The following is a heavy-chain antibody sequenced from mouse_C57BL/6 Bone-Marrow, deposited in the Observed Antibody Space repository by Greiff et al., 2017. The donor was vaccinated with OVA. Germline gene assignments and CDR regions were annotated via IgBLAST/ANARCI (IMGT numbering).Heavy chain of an antibody. CDR3: ASWGGYYAYFDC. Sequence: QVQLQQPGAELVKPGASVKLSCKASGYTFTSYWMHWVKQRPGQGLEWIGMIHPNSGSTNYNEKFKSKATLTVDKSSSTAYMQLSSLTSEDSAVYYCASWGGYYAYFDCWGQGTTLTVSS. D-gene: IGHD2-3*01. J-gene: IGHJ2*01. V-gene: IGHV1-64*01. CDR1: GYTFTSYW. CDR2: IHPNSGST.